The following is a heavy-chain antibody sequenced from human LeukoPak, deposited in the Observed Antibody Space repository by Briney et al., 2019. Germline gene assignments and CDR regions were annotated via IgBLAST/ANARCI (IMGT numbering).Heavy chain of an antibody. CDR3: ARDRVDSSGFHGAFDI. D-gene: IGHD3-22*01. CDR2: ISSSSSYI. CDR1: GFTFSSYS. Sequence: PGGSLRLSCAASGFTFSSYSMNWVRQAPGKGLEWVSSISSSSSYIYYADSVKGRFTISRDNAKNSLYLQMNSLRAEDTAVYYCARDRVDSSGFHGAFDIWGQGTMVTVSS. J-gene: IGHJ3*02. V-gene: IGHV3-21*01.